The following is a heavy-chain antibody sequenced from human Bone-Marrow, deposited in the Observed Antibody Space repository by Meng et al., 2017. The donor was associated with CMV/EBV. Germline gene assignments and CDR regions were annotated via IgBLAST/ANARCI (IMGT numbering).Heavy chain of an antibody. J-gene: IGHJ4*02. CDR2: MRNDESTK. CDR3: AKGCGGDCFYFDY. Sequence: AASGFTFSTYAMHWVRQAPGKGLEWVAYMRNDESTKYFADSVKGRFTISRDNSKNTLYLQMNSLRAEDTAVYYCAKGCGGDCFYFDYWGQGTLVTVSS. D-gene: IGHD2-21*01. V-gene: IGHV3-30*02. CDR1: GFTFSTYA.